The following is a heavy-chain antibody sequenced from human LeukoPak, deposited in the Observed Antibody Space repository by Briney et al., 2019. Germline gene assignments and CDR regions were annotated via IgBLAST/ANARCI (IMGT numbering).Heavy chain of an antibody. D-gene: IGHD1-26*01. V-gene: IGHV3-30*02. CDR1: GFTFSSYG. Sequence: GGSLRLSCAASGFTFSSYGMHWVRQAPGKGLEWVAFIRYDGSNKYYADSVKGRFTISRDNSKNTLYLQMNSLRAEDTAVYYCAKGIGIKNGGDYWGQGTLVTVSS. CDR3: AKGIGIKNGGDY. J-gene: IGHJ4*02. CDR2: IRYDGSNK.